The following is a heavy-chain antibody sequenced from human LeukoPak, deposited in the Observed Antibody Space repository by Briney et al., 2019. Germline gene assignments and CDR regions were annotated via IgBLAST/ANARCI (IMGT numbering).Heavy chain of an antibody. CDR2: ISGSGGST. Sequence: GGSLRLSCAASGFTFSSYAMSWVRQAPGKGLEWVSAISGSGGSTYYADSVKGRFTISRDNSKNTLYPQMNSLRAEDTAVYYCAKVWVVRGTAYDYWGQGTLVTVSS. CDR3: AKVWVVRGTAYDY. CDR1: GFTFSSYA. D-gene: IGHD3-10*01. J-gene: IGHJ4*02. V-gene: IGHV3-23*01.